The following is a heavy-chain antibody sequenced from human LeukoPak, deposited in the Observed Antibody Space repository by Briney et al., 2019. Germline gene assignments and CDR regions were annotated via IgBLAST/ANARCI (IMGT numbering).Heavy chain of an antibody. V-gene: IGHV4-34*01. Sequence: SETLSFTWAAYGGSFSGYYWSWIRQPPGKRLECIGEINHSGSTNYNPSLKSRVTISVDTSKNQFSLKLSSVTAADTAVYYCARGRIRVIHSGSYRPFDPWGQGTLVTVSS. J-gene: IGHJ5*02. D-gene: IGHD3-10*01. CDR1: GGSFSGYY. CDR2: INHSGST. CDR3: ARGRIRVIHSGSYRPFDP.